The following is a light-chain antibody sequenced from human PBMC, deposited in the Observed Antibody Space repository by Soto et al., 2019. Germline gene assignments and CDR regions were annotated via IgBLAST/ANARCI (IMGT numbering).Light chain of an antibody. V-gene: IGKV3-20*01. J-gene: IGKJ2*01. CDR3: QQYGSSPLYT. Sequence: EIVLTQAPGTLSLSPGERATLSCRASQSVSSSYLAWYQQKPGQAPRLLIYGAASRSTGIPDRFSGSGSGTYFTLTLSRLEPEAFAVYYCQQYGSSPLYTFGQGTKLENK. CDR1: QSVSSSY. CDR2: GAA.